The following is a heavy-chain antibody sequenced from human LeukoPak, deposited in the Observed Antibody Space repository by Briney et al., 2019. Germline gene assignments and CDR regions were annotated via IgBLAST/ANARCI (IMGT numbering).Heavy chain of an antibody. D-gene: IGHD6-6*01. Sequence: SETLSLTCTVSGGSISSYYWSWIRQPPGKGLEWIGYLYYSGSTNYNPSLKSRVTISVDTSKNQFSLKLSSVTAADTAVYYCARDSSSSSLFDYWGQGTLVTVSS. CDR1: GGSISSYY. J-gene: IGHJ4*02. CDR3: ARDSSSSSLFDY. CDR2: LYYSGST. V-gene: IGHV4-59*01.